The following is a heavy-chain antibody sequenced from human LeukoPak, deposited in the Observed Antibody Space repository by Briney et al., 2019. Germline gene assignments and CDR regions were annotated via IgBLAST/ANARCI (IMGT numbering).Heavy chain of an antibody. Sequence: GGSLRLSCAASGFTFSSYGMHWVRQAPGKGLEWVAVIWYDGTNKYYADSVKGRSTISRDNSKNTLYLQMNSLRAEDTAVYYCAKGRGYYYYNMDVWGKGNTVTVSS. CDR3: AKGRGYYYYNMDV. CDR1: GFTFSSYG. V-gene: IGHV3-33*06. J-gene: IGHJ6*03. CDR2: IWYDGTNK.